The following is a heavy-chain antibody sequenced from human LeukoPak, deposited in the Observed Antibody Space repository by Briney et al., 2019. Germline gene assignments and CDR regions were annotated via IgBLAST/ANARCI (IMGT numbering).Heavy chain of an antibody. J-gene: IGHJ4*02. CDR1: GFTFSSYS. CDR3: ASSIVADGTSPFVY. CDR2: ISSSSGTI. V-gene: IGHV3-48*04. D-gene: IGHD6-13*01. Sequence: GGSLRLSCAASGFTFSSYSMNWVRQAPGKGLEWVSYISSSSGTIYYADSVRGRFTISRDNAKNSLYLQMNSLRAEDTAVYYCASSIVADGTSPFVYWGQGTLVTVSS.